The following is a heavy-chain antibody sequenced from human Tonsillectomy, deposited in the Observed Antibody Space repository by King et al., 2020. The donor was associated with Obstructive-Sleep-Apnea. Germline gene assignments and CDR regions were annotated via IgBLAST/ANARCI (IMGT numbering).Heavy chain of an antibody. CDR2: IYYSGTT. J-gene: IGHJ4*02. CDR3: ARGIDGYHAAYFDY. V-gene: IGHV4-39*07. D-gene: IGHD5-24*01. CDR1: GGSISSSSYS. Sequence: QLQESGPGLVKPSETLSLTCTVSGGSISSSSYSWGWIRQPPGKGLECIGNIYYSGTTYYKSSLKSRVTISADTPKNQFFLKLTSVTAADTAVYYCARGIDGYHAAYFDYWGQGTLVTVSS.